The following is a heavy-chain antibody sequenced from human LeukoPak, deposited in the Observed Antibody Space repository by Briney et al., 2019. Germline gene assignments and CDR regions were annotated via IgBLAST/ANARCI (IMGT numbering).Heavy chain of an antibody. Sequence: SETLSLTCTVSGGSISDYHWSWIRQPPGKGLEWIGNIYYSGNTKYNPSLKSRVTMSVHMSKKQISLKLNSVTAADTAVYYCARHGRPRRYFDYWGQGTLVTVSS. J-gene: IGHJ4*02. V-gene: IGHV4-59*01. CDR1: GGSISDYH. CDR3: ARHGRPRRYFDY. D-gene: IGHD5-24*01. CDR2: IYYSGNT.